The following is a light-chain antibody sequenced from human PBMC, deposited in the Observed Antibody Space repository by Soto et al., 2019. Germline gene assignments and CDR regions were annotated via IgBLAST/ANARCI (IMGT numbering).Light chain of an antibody. J-gene: IGKJ1*01. Sequence: DIQRTQSPSTVSGSVGDRVTITGRASQTISSWLAWYQQKPGKAPKLLIYKASTLKSGVPSRFSGSGSGTEFTLTISSMKHDDFATYYCQPYNSYSEAFGKGTKVDIK. CDR2: KAS. CDR3: QPYNSYSEA. V-gene: IGKV1-5*03. CDR1: QTISSW.